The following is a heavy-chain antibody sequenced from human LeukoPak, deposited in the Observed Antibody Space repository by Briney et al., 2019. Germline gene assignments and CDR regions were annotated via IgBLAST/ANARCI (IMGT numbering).Heavy chain of an antibody. V-gene: IGHV3-7*01. D-gene: IGHD5-18*01. CDR2: INPDGNKK. CDR1: GLTFSSSW. CDR3: ARDLAYSRLDY. Sequence: GGSLRLSCAVSGLTFSSSWMDWVRQAPGKGLEWVASINPDGNKKYSADSVKGRFTISRDNAENSLYLQMNSLRVEDTAFYYCARDLAYSRLDYWGRGMLVTVSS. J-gene: IGHJ4*02.